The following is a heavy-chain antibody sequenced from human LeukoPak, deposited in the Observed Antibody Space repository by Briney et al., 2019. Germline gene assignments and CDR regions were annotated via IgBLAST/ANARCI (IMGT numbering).Heavy chain of an antibody. CDR2: IRSSSSYI. J-gene: IGHJ6*02. CDR1: GFTFSSYS. Sequence: GGSLRLSCAASGFTFSSYSMNWVRQAPGKGLEWVSSIRSSSSYINYADSVKGRFTISRDNAKNSLYLQMNSLRAEDTAVYYCARRSPMYYYYGMDVWGQGTTVTVSS. V-gene: IGHV3-21*04. CDR3: ARRSPMYYYYGMDV.